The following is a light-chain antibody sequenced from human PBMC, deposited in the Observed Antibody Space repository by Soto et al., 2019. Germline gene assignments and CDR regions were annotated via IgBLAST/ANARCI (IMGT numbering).Light chain of an antibody. CDR1: SSDVGTYDF. J-gene: IGLJ1*01. V-gene: IGLV2-11*01. CDR3: CLYAVTFYV. Sequence: QSVLTQPRSVSGSPGQSVTISCTGTSSDVGTYDFVSWYQQHPGKAPRLMIFDVSERPSGVPDRFSGSKSGITASLTISGLQAEDEADYYCCLYAVTFYVFGTGTKLTVL. CDR2: DVS.